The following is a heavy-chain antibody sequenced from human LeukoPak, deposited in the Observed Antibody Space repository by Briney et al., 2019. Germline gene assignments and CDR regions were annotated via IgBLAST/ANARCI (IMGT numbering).Heavy chain of an antibody. D-gene: IGHD5-12*01. CDR3: AKDLDIVATMIGN. CDR2: VSGSGGST. J-gene: IGHJ4*02. CDR1: GFTFSSYA. Sequence: GGSLRLSCAASGFTFSSYAMSSVRQAPGKGLEWVSGVSGSGGSTYYADSVKGRFTISRDNSKNTLYLQMNSLRAEDTAVYYCAKDLDIVATMIGNWGQGTLVTVSS. V-gene: IGHV3-23*01.